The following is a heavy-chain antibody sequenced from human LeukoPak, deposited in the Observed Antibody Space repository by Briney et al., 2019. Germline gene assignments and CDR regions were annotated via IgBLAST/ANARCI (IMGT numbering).Heavy chain of an antibody. D-gene: IGHD2-21*02. Sequence: GGSLRLSCATSGITFSGYGMPWVRQAPGKGLEWVAFISHDGRNEYYVDSVKGRFTISRDNSKNTLYPQMDSLRAEDSAVYYCAKGRTASPFYNYYGLDVWGQGTTVTVSS. CDR2: ISHDGRNE. CDR3: AKGRTASPFYNYYGLDV. J-gene: IGHJ6*02. V-gene: IGHV3-30*18. CDR1: GITFSGYG.